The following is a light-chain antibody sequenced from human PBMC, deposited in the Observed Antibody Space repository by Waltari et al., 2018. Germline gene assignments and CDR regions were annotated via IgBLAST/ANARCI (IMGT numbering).Light chain of an antibody. CDR2: DVS. J-gene: IGLJ1*01. V-gene: IGLV2-14*03. CDR3: SSYTSSSTLEDV. Sequence: QSALTQPASVSGSPGQSITISCTGTRSDVGGYKYVSWYQQHPGKAPKLMIYDVSNRPSGVFNRFSGSKSGNTASLTISGLQAEDEADYYCSSYTSSSTLEDVFGTGTKVTVL. CDR1: RSDVGGYKY.